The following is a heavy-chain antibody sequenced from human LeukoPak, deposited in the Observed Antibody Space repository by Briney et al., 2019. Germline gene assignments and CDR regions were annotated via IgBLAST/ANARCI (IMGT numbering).Heavy chain of an antibody. CDR3: AKDLPAAYFDY. CDR1: GFTFSSYW. Sequence: PGGSLRLSCAASGFTFSSYWMSWVRQAPGKGLEWVANIRQDGSVKYYVSSVKGRFTISRDNSKNTLYLQMNSLRAEDTAVYHCAKDLPAAYFDYWGQGTLVTVSS. J-gene: IGHJ4*02. CDR2: IRQDGSVK. D-gene: IGHD2-2*01. V-gene: IGHV3-7*04.